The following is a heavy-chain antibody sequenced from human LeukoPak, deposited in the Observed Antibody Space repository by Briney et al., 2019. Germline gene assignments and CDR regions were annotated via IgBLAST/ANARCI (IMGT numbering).Heavy chain of an antibody. CDR2: IYPGNSDT. D-gene: IGHD2-21*02. Sequence: GESLKISCKGSGYSFTNYWIGWVRQMPGKGLEWMGVIYPGNSDTTYSPSFQGQVTISDDKSISTAYLQLSSLKASDTAIYYCARHPYSPYCSASNCYRWFDPWGQGNLVPVPS. CDR3: ARHPYSPYCSASNCYRWFDP. J-gene: IGHJ5*02. CDR1: GYSFTNYW. V-gene: IGHV5-51*01.